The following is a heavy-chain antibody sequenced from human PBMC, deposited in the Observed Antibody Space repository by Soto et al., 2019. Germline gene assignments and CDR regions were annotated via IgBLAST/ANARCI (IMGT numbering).Heavy chain of an antibody. Sequence: GGSLRLSCAASGFPFSSYGMSWVRQDPAKGLEWVSGISAGGDKTNYAGSVKGRFTISRDNSKNTLYLQMNGLRAEDTAVYFCAKGGRVADYFYYGLDVWGQGITVTVSS. CDR2: ISAGGDKT. V-gene: IGHV3-23*01. J-gene: IGHJ6*02. D-gene: IGHD2-15*01. CDR3: AKGGRVADYFYYGLDV. CDR1: GFPFSSYG.